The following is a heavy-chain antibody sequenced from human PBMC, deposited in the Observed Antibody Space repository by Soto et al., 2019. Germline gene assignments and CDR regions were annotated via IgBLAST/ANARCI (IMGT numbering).Heavy chain of an antibody. CDR2: IIPLFSTA. Sequence: QVQLVQSGAEVKKPGSSVKVSCKASGGTFSTYTIKWVRQAPGQGLEWMGGIIPLFSTANYAQKFQGRVTITADESTSTADMELSSLRSEDTAVYYCARRYCISTSCHYYGMDVWGQGTTVTVSS. V-gene: IGHV1-69*12. CDR1: GGTFSTYT. J-gene: IGHJ6*02. D-gene: IGHD2-2*01. CDR3: ARRYCISTSCHYYGMDV.